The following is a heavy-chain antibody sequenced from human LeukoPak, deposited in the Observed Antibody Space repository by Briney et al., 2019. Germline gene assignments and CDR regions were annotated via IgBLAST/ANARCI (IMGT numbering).Heavy chain of an antibody. D-gene: IGHD2-2*01. CDR2: IVVGSGNT. CDR3: AAERILEVPAAMGGGSYYYGMDV. J-gene: IGHJ6*02. Sequence: SVKVSCKASGFTFTSSAMQWVRQARGQRLEWIGWIVVGSGNTNYAQKFQERVTITRDMSTSTAYMELSSLRSEDTAVYYCAAERILEVPAAMGGGSYYYGMDVWGQGTTVTVSS. CDR1: GFTFTSSA. V-gene: IGHV1-58*02.